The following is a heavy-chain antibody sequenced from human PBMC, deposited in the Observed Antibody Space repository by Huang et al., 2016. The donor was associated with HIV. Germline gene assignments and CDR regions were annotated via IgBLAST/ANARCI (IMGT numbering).Heavy chain of an antibody. D-gene: IGHD2-2*01. CDR1: EFTFSGST. V-gene: IGHV3-73*01. J-gene: IGHJ6*03. CDR2: IRSKALNYAT. Sequence: EVQVVESGGGLVQPGGPLKLSCAASEFTFSGSTIHWVRQASGKGLEWVGHIRSKALNYATAYAASVKGSFTISRDDSETTTYLQMSSLKTEDTAVYYCSRPSRGQLLSAGYKDVWGKGTTVTVSS. CDR3: SRPSRGQLLSAGYKDV.